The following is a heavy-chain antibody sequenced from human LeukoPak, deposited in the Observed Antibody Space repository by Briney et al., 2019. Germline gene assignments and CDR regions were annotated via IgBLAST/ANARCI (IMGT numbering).Heavy chain of an antibody. J-gene: IGHJ4*02. CDR3: ARELMVRGVIIAVA. D-gene: IGHD3-10*01. V-gene: IGHV1-69*13. Sequence: GASVKVSCKASGGTFSSYAISWVRQAPGQGLEWMGGIIPIFGTANYAQKFQGRVTITADESTSTAYMGLSSLRSEDTAVYYCARELMVRGVIIAVAWGQGTLVTVSS. CDR2: IIPIFGTA. CDR1: GGTFSSYA.